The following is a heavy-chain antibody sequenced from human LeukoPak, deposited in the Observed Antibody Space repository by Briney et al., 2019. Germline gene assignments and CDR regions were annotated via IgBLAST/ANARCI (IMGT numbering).Heavy chain of an antibody. V-gene: IGHV1-2*02. CDR3: ARDLDWGPDY. CDR1: GFTFTDFY. J-gene: IGHJ4*02. D-gene: IGHD3-9*01. CDR2: IHTRSGGT. Sequence: ASVKVSCKATGFTFTDFYMHWIRQAPGQGLEWMGWIHTRSGGTNSAQKFQGRLTMTRDTSISTIYMELNSLRSDDTAVYYCARDLDWGPDYWGQGTLVTVSS.